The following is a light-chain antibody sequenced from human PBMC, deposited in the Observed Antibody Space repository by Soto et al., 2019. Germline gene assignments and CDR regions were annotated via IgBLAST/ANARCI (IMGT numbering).Light chain of an antibody. J-gene: IGKJ1*01. CDR3: QHYDTFPWT. Sequence: DIQMTQSPSTLSTSIGDRVIITCRASQSIYKWLAWYQQKPGQAPKLLIYEASTLESGVPSRFSGSGSGTEFTLTISSLQPDDFATYYCQHYDTFPWTFGQGTNVEIK. CDR2: EAS. V-gene: IGKV1-5*03. CDR1: QSIYKW.